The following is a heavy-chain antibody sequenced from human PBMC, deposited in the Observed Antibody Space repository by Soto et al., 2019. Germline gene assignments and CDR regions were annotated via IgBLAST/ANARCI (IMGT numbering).Heavy chain of an antibody. D-gene: IGHD6-19*01. CDR1: GGSVSSGSYH. Sequence: QVQLQESGPGLVKPSETLSLTCTVSGGSVSSGSYHWGWIRQPPGTGLEWIGYIYHSGSTNYNPSLESRVTLSVDTSKNQFSLSLTSVTAADTAVYYCARLSAAGFDPWGQGTLGTVAS. V-gene: IGHV4-61*01. CDR3: ARLSAAGFDP. J-gene: IGHJ5*02. CDR2: IYHSGST.